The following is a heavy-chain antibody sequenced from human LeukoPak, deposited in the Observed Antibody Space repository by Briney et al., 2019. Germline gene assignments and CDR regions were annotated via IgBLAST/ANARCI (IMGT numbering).Heavy chain of an antibody. CDR3: ARDLSGIAGYTYGRGVDY. V-gene: IGHV3-7*01. CDR1: GFTFSSHW. CDR2: IKKDGSEK. Sequence: GGSLRLSCAASGFTFSSHWMSWVRQAPGKGLEWVANIKKDGSEKYYVDAVKGRFTISRDNAKTSLYLQMNSLRAEDTAVYYCARDLSGIAGYTYGRGVDYWGQGTLVTVSS. J-gene: IGHJ4*02. D-gene: IGHD5-18*01.